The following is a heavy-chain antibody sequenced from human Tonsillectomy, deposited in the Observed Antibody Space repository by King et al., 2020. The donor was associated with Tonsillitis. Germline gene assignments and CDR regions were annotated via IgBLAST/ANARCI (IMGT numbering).Heavy chain of an antibody. J-gene: IGHJ4*02. D-gene: IGHD6-19*01. V-gene: IGHV2-5*01. CDR2: IYWNDDK. Sequence: ITLKESGPPLVKPTQTLTLTCTFSGFSLSSTGVAVGWIRQPPGKALEWLTLIYWNDDKRYSPSLKSRLTITKDTSKNQVVLTMTNMDPVDTATYYCAPTQGGYSGNGWYPSPFDYWGQGILVTVSS. CDR3: APTQGGYSGNGWYPSPFDY. CDR1: GFSLSSTGVA.